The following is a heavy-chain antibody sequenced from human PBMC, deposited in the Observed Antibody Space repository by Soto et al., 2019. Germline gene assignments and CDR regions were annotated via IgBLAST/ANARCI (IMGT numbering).Heavy chain of an antibody. CDR3: TGGQDNLAVNFDY. J-gene: IGHJ4*02. CDR2: ITSSSSYT. CDR1: GSSFRDYY. Sequence: QVPLVESGGGLVKPGGSLRLSCAASGSSFRDYYMSWIRQSPGKGLEWLSYITSSSSYTHYADSVKGRFTISRDNAKNSLYLQMNSLRAEDTAVYYCTGGQDNLAVNFDYWGQGTPVTVSS. D-gene: IGHD1-1*01. V-gene: IGHV3-11*05.